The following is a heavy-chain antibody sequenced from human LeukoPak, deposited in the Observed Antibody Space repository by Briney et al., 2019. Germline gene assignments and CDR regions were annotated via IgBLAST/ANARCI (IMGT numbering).Heavy chain of an antibody. CDR1: GFTFSNYA. CDR3: AKDLRGYSGYDTFDY. CDR2: ISGSGGST. J-gene: IGHJ4*02. Sequence: SGGSLRLSCAASGFTFSNYAMSWVRQAPGKGLEWVSAISGSGGSTYYADSVKGRFTISRDNSKNTLYLQMNSLRAEDTAVYYCAKDLRGYSGYDTFDYWGQGTLVTVSS. D-gene: IGHD5-12*01. V-gene: IGHV3-23*01.